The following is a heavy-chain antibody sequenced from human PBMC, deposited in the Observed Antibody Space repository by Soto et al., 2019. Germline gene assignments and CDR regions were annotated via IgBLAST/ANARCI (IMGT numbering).Heavy chain of an antibody. V-gene: IGHV3-23*01. D-gene: IGHD1-26*01. CDR3: ADGGRYPYY. CDR1: GFSFRSYS. CDR2: ISAGGDGT. Sequence: EVQLLESGGDLVQPGGSLRLSCAASGFSFRSYSMGWVRQAPGKGLNWVSSISAGGDGTYYADSVKGRFTISRDNSKNTVELQMTSHRADDTAVYYCADGGRYPYYWGPGTLVTVSS. J-gene: IGHJ4*02.